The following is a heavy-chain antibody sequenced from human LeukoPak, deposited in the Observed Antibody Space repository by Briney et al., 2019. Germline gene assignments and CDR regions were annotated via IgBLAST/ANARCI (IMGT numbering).Heavy chain of an antibody. CDR2: IYYSGST. CDR3: ARQPLFGVLDY. D-gene: IGHD3-3*01. CDR1: GGSFNGYY. J-gene: IGHJ4*02. Sequence: SETLSLTCAVYGGSFNGYYWSWIRQPPGKGLEWIGYIYYSGSTNYNPSLKSRVTISVDTSKNQFSLKLSSVTAADTAVYYCARQPLFGVLDYWGQGTLVTVSS. V-gene: IGHV4-59*08.